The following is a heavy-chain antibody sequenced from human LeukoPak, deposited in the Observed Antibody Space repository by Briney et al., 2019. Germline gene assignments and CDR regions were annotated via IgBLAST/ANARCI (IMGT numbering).Heavy chain of an antibody. CDR3: AKDFEQNRYISSWLDY. CDR1: GFTFRSYG. Sequence: GGSLRLSCAASGFTFRSYGMHWVRQAPGKGLEWVAFIRYDGSHKYYADSVKGRFTISRDNSKNTPYLQMNNLRAEDTAVFYCAKDFEQNRYISSWLDYWGQGTLVTVSS. CDR2: IRYDGSHK. D-gene: IGHD6-13*01. J-gene: IGHJ4*02. V-gene: IGHV3-30*02.